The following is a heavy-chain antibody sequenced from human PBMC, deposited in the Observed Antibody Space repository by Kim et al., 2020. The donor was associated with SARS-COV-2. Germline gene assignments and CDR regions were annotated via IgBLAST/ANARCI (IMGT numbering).Heavy chain of an antibody. Sequence: ADSVTGPFTITRDNSKSTLYLQMNSLRAEDTAVYYCAKKPFAMVRGVMDVWGQGTTVTVSS. J-gene: IGHJ6*02. CDR3: AKKPFAMVRGVMDV. V-gene: IGHV3-23*01. D-gene: IGHD3-10*01.